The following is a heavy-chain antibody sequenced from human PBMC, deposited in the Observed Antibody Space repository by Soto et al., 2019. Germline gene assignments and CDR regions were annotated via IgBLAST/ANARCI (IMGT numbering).Heavy chain of an antibody. V-gene: IGHV3-48*01. CDR1: GVTFSRYS. J-gene: IGHJ4*02. Sequence: GGFLILSCASSGVTFSRYSFNWVRPAPGQGLEWVSFISSGGYTIYHADSLEGRFSISRDDAKNSVYLQMSGLRMDDTAVYYCVRSRREWFGVVRRSDFWGRGNLVTVPQ. CDR2: ISSGGYTI. CDR3: VRSRREWFGVVRRSDF. D-gene: IGHD3-3*01.